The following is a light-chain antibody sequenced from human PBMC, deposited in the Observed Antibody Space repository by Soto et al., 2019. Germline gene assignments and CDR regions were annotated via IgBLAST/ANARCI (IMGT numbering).Light chain of an antibody. CDR3: HHYHIYHVT. Sequence: DIQMTQSPSTLSASVGDRVTITCRASQSVSTWLAWYQQKPGKAPKLLIHKASTFENGVPSRVSGSGSGTDSTITVSLLHPDDFATYYGHHYHIYHVTFGGGTKVEIK. CDR2: KAS. V-gene: IGKV1-5*03. CDR1: QSVSTW. J-gene: IGKJ4*01.